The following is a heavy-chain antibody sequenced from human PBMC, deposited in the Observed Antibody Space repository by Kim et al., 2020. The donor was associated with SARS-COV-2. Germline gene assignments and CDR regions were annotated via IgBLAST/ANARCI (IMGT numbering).Heavy chain of an antibody. D-gene: IGHD3-10*01. V-gene: IGHV4-34*01. CDR2: INHTGST. Sequence: SETLSLTCAVYGGSFSGYYLSWIRQPPGKGLEWIGEINHTGSTNYNPYLKSRVTISVDTSTNQFSLKLSSVTAADTAVYYWARGAGYYYGSGSYFPDNTPTNIMIDAWGQGTLVTVSS. CDR1: GGSFSGYY. CDR3: ARGAGYYYGSGSYFPDNTPTNIMIDA. J-gene: IGHJ5*01.